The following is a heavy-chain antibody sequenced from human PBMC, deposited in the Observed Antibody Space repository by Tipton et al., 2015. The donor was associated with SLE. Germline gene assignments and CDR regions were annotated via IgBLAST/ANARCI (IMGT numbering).Heavy chain of an antibody. CDR1: GDSISSAKYY. CDR3: ARYCDFWSGYRSLDDFDI. J-gene: IGHJ3*02. V-gene: IGHV4-31*03. CDR2: ISYSGST. Sequence: LRLSCTVSGDSISSAKYYWSWIRQHPGKGLEWIGYISYSGSTYYNPSLKSRVTISVDSSKNQFSLKLSSVTAADTAVYYCARYCDFWSGYRSLDDFDIWGQGTMVTVSS. D-gene: IGHD3-3*01.